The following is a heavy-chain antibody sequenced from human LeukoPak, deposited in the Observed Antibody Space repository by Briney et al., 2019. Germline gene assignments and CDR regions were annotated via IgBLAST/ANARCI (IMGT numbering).Heavy chain of an antibody. CDR3: ARHLRYYSDSSGYRSKKYYYYYMDV. Sequence: PSETLSLTCTVSGGSISSGSYYWSWIRQPAGKGLEWIGRIYNSGSTNYNPSLKSRVTISVDTSKNQFYLKLSSVTAADTAVYYCARHLRYYSDSSGYRSKKYYYYYMDVWGKGTTVTISS. D-gene: IGHD3-22*01. CDR2: IYNSGST. J-gene: IGHJ6*03. CDR1: GGSISSGSYY. V-gene: IGHV4-61*02.